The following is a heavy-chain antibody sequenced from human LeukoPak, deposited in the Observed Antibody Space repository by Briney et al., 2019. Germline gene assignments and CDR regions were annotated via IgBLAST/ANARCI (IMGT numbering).Heavy chain of an antibody. J-gene: IGHJ4*02. D-gene: IGHD3-10*01. CDR2: IIYFFGTN. CDR1: GGTFSSYA. CDR3: ASGQYYYGSGSSKDLFDY. Sequence: ATVKVSRKASGGTFSSYAISWVRQAPGQGLEWMGGIIYFFGTNNYTQKFQGRVTITADESTSTAYMELSILRSEDTAVYYCASGQYYYGSGSSKDLFDYWGQGTLVTVSS. V-gene: IGHV1-69*13.